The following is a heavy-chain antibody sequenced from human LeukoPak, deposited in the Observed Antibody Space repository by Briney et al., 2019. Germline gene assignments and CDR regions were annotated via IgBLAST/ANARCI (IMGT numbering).Heavy chain of an antibody. CDR3: AALRYFDWLSAFDI. CDR1: GFTFSSYS. Sequence: GGSLRLSCAASGFTFSSYSMNWVRQAPGKGLEWVSLISGDGGSTYYADSVKGRFTISRDNSKNSLYLQMNSLRTEDTALYYCAALRYFDWLSAFDIWGQGTMVTVSS. V-gene: IGHV3-43*02. D-gene: IGHD3-9*01. J-gene: IGHJ3*02. CDR2: ISGDGGST.